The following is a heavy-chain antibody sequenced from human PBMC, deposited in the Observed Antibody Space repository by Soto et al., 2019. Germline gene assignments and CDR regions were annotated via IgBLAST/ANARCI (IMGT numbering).Heavy chain of an antibody. CDR3: ARDREDCSSNSCYHAFDI. CDR2: IYYSGST. Sequence: SETLSLTCTVSGGSISSYYWSWIRQPPGKGLEWIGYIYYSGSTNYNPSLKSRVTISVDPSKNQFSLKLSSVTAADTAVYYCARDREDCSSNSCYHAFDIWGQGTMVTVSS. J-gene: IGHJ3*02. D-gene: IGHD2-2*01. V-gene: IGHV4-59*01. CDR1: GGSISSYY.